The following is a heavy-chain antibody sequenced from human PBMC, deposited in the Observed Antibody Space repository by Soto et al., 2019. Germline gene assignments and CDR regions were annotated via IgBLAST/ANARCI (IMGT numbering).Heavy chain of an antibody. J-gene: IGHJ6*02. Sequence: SVKVSCKASGGTFSSYAISWVRQAPGQGLEWMGGIIPIFGTANYAQKFQGRVTITADESTSTAYMELSSLRSEDTAVYYCARDVGIAAAASHGMDVWGQGTTVTVSS. D-gene: IGHD6-13*01. V-gene: IGHV1-69*13. CDR1: GGTFSSYA. CDR2: IIPIFGTA. CDR3: ARDVGIAAAASHGMDV.